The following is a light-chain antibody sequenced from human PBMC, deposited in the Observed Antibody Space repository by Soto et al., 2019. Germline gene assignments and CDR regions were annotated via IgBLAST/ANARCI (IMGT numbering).Light chain of an antibody. J-gene: IGKJ1*01. V-gene: IGKV3-15*01. CDR2: GAS. Sequence: VVTQSPATLSVFPGETATLSWRASQSVSSDLAWYQQRPGQAPRLLIYGASTRATGIPARFRGSGSGTEFRLTISSLQSEDFATSYCQQYNTWHPKMAFGRGTKVEIK. CDR1: QSVSSD. CDR3: QQYNTWHPKMA.